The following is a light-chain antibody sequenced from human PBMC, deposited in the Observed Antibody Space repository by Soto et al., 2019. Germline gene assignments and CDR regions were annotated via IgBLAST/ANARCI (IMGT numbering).Light chain of an antibody. CDR2: KAS. CDR1: QAISSY. J-gene: IGKJ4*01. CDR3: QHYDNLPLA. Sequence: QVTKSPASPSGSVVERVTISSQASQAISSYLNWYQQKPGKAPKLLIYKASNLETGVPSRFSGSGSGTDFTFTISSLQPEDIATYYCQHYDNLPLAFGEGTKVDIK. V-gene: IGKV1-33*01.